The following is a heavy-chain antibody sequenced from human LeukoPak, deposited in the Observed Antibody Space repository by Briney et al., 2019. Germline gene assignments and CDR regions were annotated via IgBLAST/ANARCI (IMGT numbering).Heavy chain of an antibody. D-gene: IGHD3-22*01. Sequence: PGGSLRLSCEVSGFTLSSYWMTWVRQAPGKGLEWVSGISWSSGSIGYADSVKGQFTISRDNAKNSLYLQMNSLRAEDTALYYCAKGSYITMTRGFDYWGQGTLVTVSS. V-gene: IGHV3-9*01. CDR2: ISWSSGSI. CDR1: GFTLSSYW. CDR3: AKGSYITMTRGFDY. J-gene: IGHJ4*02.